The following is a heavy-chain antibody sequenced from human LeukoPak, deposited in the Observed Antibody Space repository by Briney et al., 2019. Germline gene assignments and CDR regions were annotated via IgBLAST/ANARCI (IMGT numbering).Heavy chain of an antibody. J-gene: IGHJ4*02. V-gene: IGHV3-30*02. Sequence: GGSLRLSCAASGFTFSTYGMYWVRQALDKGLAWVAFIPYDASNKYYADSVKGRFTISRDNSKNTLYLQKNSLRAEDTAVYYCAKVQDIVIIPGAVAFDCWGQGTLVTVSS. CDR3: AKVQDIVIIPGAVAFDC. CDR1: GFTFSTYG. CDR2: IPYDASNK. D-gene: IGHD2-2*01.